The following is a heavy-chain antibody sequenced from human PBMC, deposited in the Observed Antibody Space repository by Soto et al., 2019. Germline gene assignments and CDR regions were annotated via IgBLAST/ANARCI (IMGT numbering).Heavy chain of an antibody. CDR3: ARATNSQFDP. D-gene: IGHD1-26*01. J-gene: IGHJ5*02. CDR1: GFTFSRYG. V-gene: IGHV3-33*01. Sequence: QVQLVESGGGVVQPGRSLRLSCAASGFTFSRYGMHWVRQAPGKGLQWVAVIWFDGSNKSYADSVTGRFTISRDNSNNMLYLQMNSLRAEDTAVYYCARATNSQFDPWGQGTLVTVSS. CDR2: IWFDGSNK.